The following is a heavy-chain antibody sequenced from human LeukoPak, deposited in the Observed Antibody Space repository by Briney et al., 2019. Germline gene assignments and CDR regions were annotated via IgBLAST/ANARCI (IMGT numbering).Heavy chain of an antibody. D-gene: IGHD3-9*01. J-gene: IGHJ4*02. V-gene: IGHV1-46*01. CDR3: ARDFLTGAGTFDY. CDR2: INPSGDST. Sequence: ASVKVSCKASEYIFTTDYIHWVRQAPGQGLEWMGTINPSGDSTTYAQNFQGRVTMARDTSTSTVYMELSSLTSEDTAVYYCARDFLTGAGTFDYWGQGTLVTVSS. CDR1: EYIFTTDY.